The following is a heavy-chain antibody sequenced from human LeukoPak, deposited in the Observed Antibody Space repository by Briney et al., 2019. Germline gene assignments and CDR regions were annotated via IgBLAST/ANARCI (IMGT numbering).Heavy chain of an antibody. CDR2: MNPNNGNT. D-gene: IGHD6-13*01. V-gene: IGHV1-8*01. J-gene: IGHJ6*02. CDR3: ARLASSSWPLYYYYGMDV. CDR1: GYTFTSYD. Sequence: GASVKVSCKASGYTFTSYDINWVRHATGQGLEWKGLMNPNNGNTGYAQKFQGRVTMTRSTSISTAYMELSSLRSEDTAVYYCARLASSSWPLYYYYGMDVWGQGTTVTVSS.